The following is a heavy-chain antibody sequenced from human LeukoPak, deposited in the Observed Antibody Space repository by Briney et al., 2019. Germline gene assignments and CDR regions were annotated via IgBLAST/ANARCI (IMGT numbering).Heavy chain of an antibody. V-gene: IGHV3-23*01. CDR3: AKDKNDGFDI. Sequence: PGGSLTLSCAVSGFTFSSYAMSWVRQAPGKGLEWVSAISGSGGSTYYADSVKGRFTISRDKSKNTLYLQMNSLRAEDTAVYYCAKDKNDGFDIWGHGTIRTVSS. CDR2: ISGSGGST. J-gene: IGHJ3*02. CDR1: GFTFSSYA.